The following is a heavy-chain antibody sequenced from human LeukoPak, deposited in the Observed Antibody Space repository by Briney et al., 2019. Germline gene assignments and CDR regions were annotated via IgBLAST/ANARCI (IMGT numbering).Heavy chain of an antibody. CDR3: ARMPHYDILTGYYRDPYYFGY. CDR1: GFTFSTYP. Sequence: GRSLRLSCAASGFTFSTYPMHWVRQAPGKGLEWVSVIYSGGSTYYADSVKGRFTISRDNSKNTLCLQMNSLRAEDTAVYYGARMPHYDILTGYYRDPYYFGYWGQGTLVTVSS. J-gene: IGHJ4*02. V-gene: IGHV3-53*01. CDR2: IYSGGST. D-gene: IGHD3-9*01.